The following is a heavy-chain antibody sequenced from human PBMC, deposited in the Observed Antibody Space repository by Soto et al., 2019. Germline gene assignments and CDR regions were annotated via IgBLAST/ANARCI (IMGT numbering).Heavy chain of an antibody. J-gene: IGHJ6*02. V-gene: IGHV4-39*01. D-gene: IGHD3-10*01. CDR3: ARPSLSKYYGMDV. Sequence: SETLSLTCTVPGGSISSSSYYWGWIRQPPGKGPEWIGSIYYSGKTYYNPSLKSRVTISVDTSKNQFSLKLSSVTAADTAVYYCARPSLSKYYGMDVWGQGTTVTVSS. CDR1: GGSISSSSYY. CDR2: IYYSGKT.